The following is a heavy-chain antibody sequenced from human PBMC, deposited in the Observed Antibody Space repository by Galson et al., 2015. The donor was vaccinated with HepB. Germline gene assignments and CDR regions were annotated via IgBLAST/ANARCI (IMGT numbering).Heavy chain of an antibody. CDR3: ARGGITMVRGVISWFDP. V-gene: IGHV1-46*01. CDR2: INPNDGST. Sequence: SVKVSCKASGYTLTSYYMHWVRQAPGQGLEWMGIINPNDGSTTYAQRFQGRVTMARDTSTSTVFMELTSLRSEDPAVYYCARGGITMVRGVISWFDPWGQGTLVTVSS. J-gene: IGHJ5*02. CDR1: GYTLTSYY. D-gene: IGHD3-10*01.